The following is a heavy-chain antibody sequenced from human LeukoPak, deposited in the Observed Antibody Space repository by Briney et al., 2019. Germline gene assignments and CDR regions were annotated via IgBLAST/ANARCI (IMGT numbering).Heavy chain of an antibody. CDR3: AKYGSSNPANYYYYGMDV. V-gene: IGHV3-30-3*01. Sequence: AGRSLRLSCAASGFTFSSYAMHWVRQAPGKGLEWVAVISYDGSNKYYADSVKGRFTISRDNSKNTLYLQMNSLRAEDTAVYYCAKYGSSNPANYYYYGMDVWAKGPRSPSP. D-gene: IGHD6-13*01. J-gene: IGHJ6*02. CDR2: ISYDGSNK. CDR1: GFTFSSYA.